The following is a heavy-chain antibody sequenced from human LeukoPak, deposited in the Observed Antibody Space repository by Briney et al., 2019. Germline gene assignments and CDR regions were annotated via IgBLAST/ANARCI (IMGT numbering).Heavy chain of an antibody. CDR1: GGSFSGYS. CDR3: ARHGWHAWYFDL. CDR2: INQRRNT. V-gene: IGHV4-34*01. J-gene: IGHJ2*01. D-gene: IGHD6-19*01. Sequence: SETLSLTCVVYGGSFSGYSWSWIRQPPGKGLEWIGEINQRRNTNYNPSLKSRVTIPIDTSKNQFSLKLSSVTAADTAVYFCARHGWHAWYFDLWGRGTLVTVSS.